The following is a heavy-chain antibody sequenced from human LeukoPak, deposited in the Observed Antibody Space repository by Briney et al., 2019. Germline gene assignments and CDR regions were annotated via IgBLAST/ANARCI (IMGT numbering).Heavy chain of an antibody. CDR2: IYYSGST. Sequence: SQTLSLTRTVSGGSISSGGYYWSWIRQHPGTGLEWIGYIYYSGSTYYNPSLKSRVTISVDTSKNQFSLKLSSVTAADTAVYYCARTRRPVAVAGPYYFDYWGQGTLVTVSS. CDR3: ARTRRPVAVAGPYYFDY. V-gene: IGHV4-31*03. CDR1: GGSISSGGYY. J-gene: IGHJ4*02. D-gene: IGHD6-19*01.